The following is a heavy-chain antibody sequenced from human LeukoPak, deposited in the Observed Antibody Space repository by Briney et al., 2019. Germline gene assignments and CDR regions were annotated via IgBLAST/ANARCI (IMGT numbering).Heavy chain of an antibody. V-gene: IGHV3-23*01. CDR3: AKDGLLWLGELLYPDY. CDR2: ISGST. CDR1: GFTLSSYA. J-gene: IGHJ4*02. D-gene: IGHD3-10*01. Sequence: GGSLRLSCAASGFTLSSYAMSWVRQAPGEGLEWVSAISGSTYYADSVKGRFTISRDNSKNTLYLQMNSLRAEDTAVYYCAKDGLLWLGELLYPDYWGQGTLVTVSS.